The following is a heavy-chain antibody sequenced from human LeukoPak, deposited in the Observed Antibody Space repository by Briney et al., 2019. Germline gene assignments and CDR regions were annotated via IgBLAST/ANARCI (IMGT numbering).Heavy chain of an antibody. CDR1: GYTFTDYQ. J-gene: IGHJ5*02. D-gene: IGHD3-10*01. CDR3: ATISWNYYNDLKPENWFDP. CDR2: IDPNNGGA. V-gene: IGHV1-2*02. Sequence: ASVKVSCKASGYTFTDYQVYWVRQAPGQGLEWMGWIDPNNGGAHYAQKFQGRVTMTRDTSISTAYMELSRLGSDDTAVYYCATISWNYYNDLKPENWFDPWGQGTLVTVSS.